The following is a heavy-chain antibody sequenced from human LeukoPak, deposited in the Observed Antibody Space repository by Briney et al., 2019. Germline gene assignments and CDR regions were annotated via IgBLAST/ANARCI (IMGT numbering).Heavy chain of an antibody. J-gene: IGHJ6*03. CDR2: ITSSSSYI. V-gene: IGHV3-21*06. CDR1: GFTFTCYN. CDR3: ARDPYSGNYGAYYYYYMDV. D-gene: IGHD1-26*01. Sequence: PGGSLRLSCAASGFTFTCYNMNWVRQAPGKGLEWVSSITSSSSYIYYADSVKGRFTISRDNAKNSLYLQMDSLRVEDTAEYYCARDPYSGNYGAYYYYYMDVWGKGTTVTVSS.